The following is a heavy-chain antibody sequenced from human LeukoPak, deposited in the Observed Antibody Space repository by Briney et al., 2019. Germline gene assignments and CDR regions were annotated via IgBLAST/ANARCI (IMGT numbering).Heavy chain of an antibody. CDR2: IRYDGSNK. CDR1: GFTFGSYS. V-gene: IGHV3-30*02. CDR3: AKARDRGASPGFDY. J-gene: IGHJ4*02. Sequence: GGSLRLSCAGSGFTFGSYSMNWVRQAPGKGLEWVAFIRYDGSNKYYADSVKGRFTISRDNSKNTLYLQMNSLRAEDTAVYYCAKARDRGASPGFDYWGQGTLVTVSS. D-gene: IGHD3-10*01.